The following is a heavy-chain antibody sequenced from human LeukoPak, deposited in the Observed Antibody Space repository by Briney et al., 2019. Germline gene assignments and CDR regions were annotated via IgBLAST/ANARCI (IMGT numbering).Heavy chain of an antibody. CDR1: GFTFRNYW. J-gene: IGHJ4*02. CDR2: VKGDGSFT. Sequence: GGSLRLSCAASGFTFRNYWMHWVRRAPGKGLVWVSRVKGDGSFTDYADSVKGRFTISRDNAKNTLYLQMYSLRAEDTAAYYCVRGGDDYNFYYWGQGSLVTVSS. V-gene: IGHV3-74*01. CDR3: VRGGDDYNFYY. D-gene: IGHD5-24*01.